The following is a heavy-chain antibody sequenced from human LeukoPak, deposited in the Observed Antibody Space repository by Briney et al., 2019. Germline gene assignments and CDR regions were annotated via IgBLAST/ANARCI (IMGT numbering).Heavy chain of an antibody. CDR2: ISSVSSYI. CDR3: ARDRGIYSGSYLFDY. V-gene: IGHV3-21*01. D-gene: IGHD1-26*01. J-gene: IGHJ4*02. Sequence: GGSLRLSCAASGFTFSNYNMNWVRQAPGKGLEWLSSISSVSSYIYYADSVKGRFTISRDNARNSLYLQMNSLRAEDTAVYYCARDRGIYSGSYLFDYWGQGTLVTVSS. CDR1: GFTFSNYN.